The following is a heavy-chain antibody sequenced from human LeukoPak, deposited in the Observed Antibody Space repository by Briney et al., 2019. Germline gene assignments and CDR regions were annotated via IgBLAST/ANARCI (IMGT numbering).Heavy chain of an antibody. CDR2: INPKSGGT. J-gene: IGHJ5*02. CDR1: GYTFSGYY. Sequence: ASVKVSCKASGYTFSGYYMHWVRQAPGQGLEWMGWINPKSGGTNEAQKFHDRVTMTRDTSIRTAYMEVSRLRSDDTAVYYCARAPSDYYDSSGYNSWFDPWGQGTLVTVSS. D-gene: IGHD3-22*01. V-gene: IGHV1-2*02. CDR3: ARAPSDYYDSSGYNSWFDP.